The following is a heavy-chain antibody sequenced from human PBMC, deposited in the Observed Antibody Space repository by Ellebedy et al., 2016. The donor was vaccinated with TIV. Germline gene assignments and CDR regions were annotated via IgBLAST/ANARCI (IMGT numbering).Heavy chain of an antibody. CDR3: ARDGGSYSDFDY. CDR2: INPNSGGT. J-gene: IGHJ4*02. D-gene: IGHD1-26*01. V-gene: IGHV1-2*04. Sequence: AASVKVSCKASGYTFTGYYIHWLRQASGQGPEGMGWINPNSGGTNYAQKFQGWVTMTRDTSISTAYLELSRLRSDDTAVYYCARDGGSYSDFDYWGQGTLVTVSS. CDR1: GYTFTGYY.